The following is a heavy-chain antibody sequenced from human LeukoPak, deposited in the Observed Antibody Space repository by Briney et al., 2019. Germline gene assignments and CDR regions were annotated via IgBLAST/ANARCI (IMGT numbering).Heavy chain of an antibody. CDR2: IYHSGST. V-gene: IGHV4-4*02. J-gene: IGHJ6*02. Sequence: PSETLSLTCAVSGGSISSSNWWSWVRQPPGKGLEWIGEIYHSGSTNYNPSLKSRVTISVDKSKNQFSLKLSSVTAADTAVYYCATQDTAMVTVYYYYYGMDVWGQGTTVTVSS. D-gene: IGHD5-18*01. CDR1: GGSISSSNW. CDR3: ATQDTAMVTVYYYYYGMDV.